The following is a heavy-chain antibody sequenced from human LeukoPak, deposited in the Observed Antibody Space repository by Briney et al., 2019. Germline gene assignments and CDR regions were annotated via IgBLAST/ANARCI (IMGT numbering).Heavy chain of an antibody. V-gene: IGHV4-30-4*01. J-gene: IGHJ4*02. CDR2: IYSNGRT. Sequence: PSETLSLTCTVSGGSISSGNYYWSWIRQPPGKGLEWIGYIYSNGRTYYNPSLKSRVSISVDLSENHVSLKLTSVTAADTAVYYCAREGGFYRPLDYSGQGTLVTVSS. D-gene: IGHD6-25*01. CDR1: GGSISSGNYY. CDR3: AREGGFYRPLDY.